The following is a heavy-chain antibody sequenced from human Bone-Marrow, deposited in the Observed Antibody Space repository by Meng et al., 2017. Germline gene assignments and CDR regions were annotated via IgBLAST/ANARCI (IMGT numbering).Heavy chain of an antibody. V-gene: IGHV3-74*01. CDR2: INSDGSST. CDR1: GFTFSSYW. Sequence: GESLKISCAASGFTFSSYWMHWVRQAPGKGLVWVSRINSDGSSTSYADSVKGRFTISRDNAKNTLYLQMNSLRAEDTAVYYCARDSGGIAAAGTVGYWGQGTLVTVSS. J-gene: IGHJ4*02. D-gene: IGHD6-13*01. CDR3: ARDSGGIAAAGTVGY.